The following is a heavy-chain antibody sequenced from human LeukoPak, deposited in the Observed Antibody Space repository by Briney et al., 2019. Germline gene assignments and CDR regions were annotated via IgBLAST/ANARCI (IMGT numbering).Heavy chain of an antibody. CDR1: GFTFSSYE. J-gene: IGHJ6*02. CDR3: ARDQHGGEPVGYYGRDV. D-gene: IGHD4-23*01. V-gene: IGHV3-48*03. Sequence: GGSLRLSCAASGFTFSSYEMNWVRQAPGKGLEWVSYISCSGSTIYYADSVKGRFTISRDNAKNSLYLQMNSLRAEDTAVYYWARDQHGGEPVGYYGRDVWGQGTTVTVSS. CDR2: ISCSGSTI.